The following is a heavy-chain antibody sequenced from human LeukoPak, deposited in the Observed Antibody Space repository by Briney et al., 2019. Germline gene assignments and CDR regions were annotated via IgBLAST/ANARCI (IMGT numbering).Heavy chain of an antibody. CDR3: ARVSVTTGAFDY. CDR2: IYYSGST. J-gene: IGHJ4*02. D-gene: IGHD4-17*01. CDR1: GGSISSYY. V-gene: IGHV4-59*01. Sequence: SETLSLTCTVSGGSISSYYWTWIRQPPGKGLEWIGYIYYSGSTNYNPSLKSRVTISVDTSKNQFSLKLSSVTAADTAVYYCARVSVTTGAFDYWGQGTLVTVSS.